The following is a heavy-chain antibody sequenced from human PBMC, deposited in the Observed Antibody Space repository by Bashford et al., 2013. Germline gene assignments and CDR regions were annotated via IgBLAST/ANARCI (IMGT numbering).Heavy chain of an antibody. Sequence: GSLRLSCAASGFTFSSYGMSWVRQAPGKGLEWVSAISGSGGSTYYADSVKGRFTISRDNSKNTLYLQMNSLRAEDTAVYYCAKDTYYNYDSSGLSFDYWGQGTLVTVSS. D-gene: IGHD3-22*01. CDR3: AKDTYYNYDSSGLSFDY. CDR1: GFTFSSYG. J-gene: IGHJ4*02. V-gene: IGHV3-23*01. CDR2: ISGSGGST.